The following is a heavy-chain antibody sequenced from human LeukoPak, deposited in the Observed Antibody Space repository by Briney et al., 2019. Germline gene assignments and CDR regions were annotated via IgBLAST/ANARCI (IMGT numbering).Heavy chain of an antibody. CDR3: ARDRIMVVGPYNWFDP. D-gene: IGHD2-15*01. Sequence: GSLRLSCAASGFTFSSYAMSWVRQAPGKGLEWVSTISVSGGNTYYADSVKGRFTISRDNSKSTMYMQMNSLRAEDTAVYYCARDRIMVVGPYNWFDPWGQGTLVTVSS. J-gene: IGHJ5*02. V-gene: IGHV3-23*01. CDR1: GFTFSSYA. CDR2: ISVSGGNT.